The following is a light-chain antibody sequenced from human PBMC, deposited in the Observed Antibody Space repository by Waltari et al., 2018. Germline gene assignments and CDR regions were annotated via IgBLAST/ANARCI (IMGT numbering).Light chain of an antibody. V-gene: IGLV2-14*03. CDR3: NSDTSSSSL. CDR2: DVS. Sequence: QSALTQPASVSGSPGQAITISCTGTSSDVGGYGYVSWYQQHPGKAPKLIIYDVSNRPSGVASRFSGSKFGNTASLTIAGLQADDEADYYCNSDTSSSSLFGGGTRLTVL. CDR1: SSDVGGYGY. J-gene: IGLJ2*01.